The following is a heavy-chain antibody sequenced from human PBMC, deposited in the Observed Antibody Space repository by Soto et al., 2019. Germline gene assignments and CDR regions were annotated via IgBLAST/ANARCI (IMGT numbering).Heavy chain of an antibody. CDR1: GGSFSGYY. CDR3: ATANWSHHYFDP. V-gene: IGHV4-34*01. J-gene: IGHJ5*02. CDR2: INHSGST. Sequence: QVRLQQWGTGLLKSSETLSLTCAVYGGSFSGYYWSWLRQPPGKGLEWIGEINHSGSTNYNPSLKSRVTISVDTSKNQFSLKVTSVTAADPAVYYCATANWSHHYFDPWGQGTLVTVSS. D-gene: IGHD1-1*01.